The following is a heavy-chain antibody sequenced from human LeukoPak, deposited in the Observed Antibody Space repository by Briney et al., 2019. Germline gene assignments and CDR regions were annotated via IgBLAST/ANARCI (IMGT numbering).Heavy chain of an antibody. CDR2: IYYSGST. J-gene: IGHJ3*02. D-gene: IGHD1-26*01. CDR3: ARPAYRGSYYDALDI. Sequence: SETQSLTCTVSGGSISSSSYYWGGIRRPPGKGLEWIGSIYYSGSTYYNPSLKSRDTLSVDTSKNKFSLRLNSVTAADTAVYYCARPAYRGSYYDALDIWGQGTMVTVSS. V-gene: IGHV4-39*01. CDR1: GGSISSSSYY.